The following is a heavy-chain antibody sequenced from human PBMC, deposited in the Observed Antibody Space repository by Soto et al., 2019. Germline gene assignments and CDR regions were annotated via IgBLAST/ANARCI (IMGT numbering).Heavy chain of an antibody. Sequence: QVQLVQSGAEVKKPGSSVKVSCKASGGTFSSYTISWVRQAPGQGLEWMGRIIPILGIANYAQKFQGRVTITADKSTSTAYMELSSLRSEDTAVYCCARDLVGATLPYYFYGMDVWGQGTTVTVSS. CDR1: GGTFSSYT. CDR2: IIPILGIA. V-gene: IGHV1-69*08. J-gene: IGHJ6*02. D-gene: IGHD1-26*01. CDR3: ARDLVGATLPYYFYGMDV.